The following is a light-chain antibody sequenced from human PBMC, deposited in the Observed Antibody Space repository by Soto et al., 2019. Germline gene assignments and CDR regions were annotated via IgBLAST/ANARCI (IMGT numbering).Light chain of an antibody. Sequence: QSALTQPRSVSGSPGQSVTISCTGTSSDVGGYNYVSWYQQHPGKAPKVMIYDVSKRPSGVPDRFSGSKSGNTASLPISGLQAEDEADYYCCSYAGRYSLYVFGTGTKLTVL. V-gene: IGLV2-11*01. CDR2: DVS. CDR1: SSDVGGYNY. J-gene: IGLJ1*01. CDR3: CSYAGRYSLYV.